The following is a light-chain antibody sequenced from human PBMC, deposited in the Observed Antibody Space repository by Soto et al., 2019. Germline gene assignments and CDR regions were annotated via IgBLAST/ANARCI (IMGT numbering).Light chain of an antibody. CDR1: SSDVGGYDY. Sequence: QSALTQPRSVSRSPGQSVTISCTGTSSDVGGYDYVSWYQQHPGKAPKLMIFDVNKRPSGVPDRFSGSKSGNTASLTISGLQAEDEADYSCFSYAGSRVFGGGTKLTVL. CDR2: DVN. CDR3: FSYAGSRV. J-gene: IGLJ2*01. V-gene: IGLV2-11*01.